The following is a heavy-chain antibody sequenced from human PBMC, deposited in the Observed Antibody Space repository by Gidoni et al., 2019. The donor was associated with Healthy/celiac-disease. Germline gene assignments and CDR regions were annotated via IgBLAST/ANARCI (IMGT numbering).Heavy chain of an antibody. CDR1: GYTFTGYY. J-gene: IGHJ4*02. CDR3: ARDGALIAVAGTFDY. Sequence: QVQLVQSGAEVKKPGASVKVSCKASGYTFTGYYMHWVGQAPGQGLEWMGWINPNSGGTNYAQKFQGRVTMTRDTSISTAYMELSRLRSDYTAVYYCARDGALIAVAGTFDYWGQGTLVTVSS. CDR2: INPNSGGT. D-gene: IGHD6-19*01. V-gene: IGHV1-2*02.